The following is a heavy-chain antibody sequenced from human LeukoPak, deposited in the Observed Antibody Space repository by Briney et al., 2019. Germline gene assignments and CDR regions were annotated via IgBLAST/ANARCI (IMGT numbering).Heavy chain of an antibody. CDR2: ISAYNGNT. V-gene: IGHV1-18*01. J-gene: IGHJ4*02. Sequence: ASVKVSCKASGYTFTSYGISWVRQAPGQGLEWMGWISAYNGNTNYAQKLQGRVTTTTDTSTSTAYMELRSLRSDDTAVYYCARGTDIVVVPAATGLDYWGQGTLVTVSS. CDR1: GYTFTSYG. CDR3: ARGTDIVVVPAATGLDY. D-gene: IGHD2-2*01.